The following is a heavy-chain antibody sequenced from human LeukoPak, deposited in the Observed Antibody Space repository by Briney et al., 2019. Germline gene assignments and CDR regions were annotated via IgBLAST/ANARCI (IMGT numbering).Heavy chain of an antibody. J-gene: IGHJ5*02. V-gene: IGHV1-69*13. CDR1: GGTFSSYA. D-gene: IGHD3-10*01. CDR3: AREAPYHYYGSGGPHPIPTKGLWFDP. CDR2: IIPIFGTA. Sequence: GASVKVSCKASGGTFSSYAISWVRQAPGQGLEWMGGIIPIFGTANYAQKFQGRVTITADESTSTAYMELSSLRSEDTAVYYCAREAPYHYYGSGGPHPIPTKGLWFDPWGQGTLVTVSS.